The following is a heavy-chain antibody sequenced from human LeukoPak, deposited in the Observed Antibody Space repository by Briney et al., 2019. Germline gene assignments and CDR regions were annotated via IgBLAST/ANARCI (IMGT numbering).Heavy chain of an antibody. Sequence: ASVKVSCKASGYTFTSYGIIWVRQAPGQGLEWMGWISAYNGNTNYAQKLQGRVTMTTDTSTSTAYMELRSLRSDDTAVYYCAKDSSSGTYFDYWGQGTLVTVSS. CDR2: ISAYNGNT. D-gene: IGHD1-26*01. V-gene: IGHV1-18*01. CDR1: GYTFTSYG. CDR3: AKDSSSGTYFDY. J-gene: IGHJ4*02.